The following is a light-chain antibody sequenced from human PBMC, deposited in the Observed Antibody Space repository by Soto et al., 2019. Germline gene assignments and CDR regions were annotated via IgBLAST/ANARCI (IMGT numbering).Light chain of an antibody. CDR3: QQYYSDPIT. Sequence: AIRMTQSPSSFSASTGDRVTITCRASQGISSYLAWYQQKPGKAPKLLIYAASTLQRGVPSRFSGSGSGTDFTLTISCLQSEDFATYYCQQYYSDPITFGQGTRLEIK. CDR2: AAS. V-gene: IGKV1-8*01. CDR1: QGISSY. J-gene: IGKJ5*01.